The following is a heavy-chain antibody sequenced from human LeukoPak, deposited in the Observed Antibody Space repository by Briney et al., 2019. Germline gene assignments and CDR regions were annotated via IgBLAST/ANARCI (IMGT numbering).Heavy chain of an antibody. CDR2: IIPIFGTA. CDR1: GGTFSSYA. D-gene: IGHD3-22*01. J-gene: IGHJ4*02. CDR3: ARAREAGVVVVITLSFDY. Sequence: SVKVSCKASGGTFSSYAISWVRQAPGQGLEWMGGIIPIFGTASYAQKFQGRVTITADESTSTAYMELSSLRSEDTAVYYCARAREAGVVVVITLSFDYWGQGTLVTVSS. V-gene: IGHV1-69*13.